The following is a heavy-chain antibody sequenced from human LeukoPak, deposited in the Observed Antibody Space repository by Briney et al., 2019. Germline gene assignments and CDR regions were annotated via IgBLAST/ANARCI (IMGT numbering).Heavy chain of an antibody. V-gene: IGHV3-7*01. CDR3: AKDRFGYSDY. J-gene: IGHJ4*02. D-gene: IGHD3-22*01. CDR2: IKEDGSEK. CDR1: GFIFTDYW. Sequence: GGSLRLSCAASGFIFTDYWMYWVRQAPGKGLAWVANIKEDGSEKYYADSVKGRFTISRDNSKNTLYLQMNSLTADDTAVYYCAKDRFGYSDYWGQGTLVTVSS.